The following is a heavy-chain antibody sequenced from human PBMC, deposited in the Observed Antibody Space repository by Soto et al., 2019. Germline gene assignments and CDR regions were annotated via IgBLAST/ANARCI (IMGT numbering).Heavy chain of an antibody. V-gene: IGHV3-23*01. J-gene: IGHJ6*03. CDR2: ISGSGGST. CDR3: AKFLERAYYYYYMDV. D-gene: IGHD1-1*01. Sequence: PGGSLRLSCAASGFTFSSYAMSWVRQAPGKGLEWVSAISGSGGSTYYADSVKGRFTISRDNSKNTLYLQMNSLRAEDTAVYYCAKFLERAYYYYYMDVWGKGTTVTVSS. CDR1: GFTFSSYA.